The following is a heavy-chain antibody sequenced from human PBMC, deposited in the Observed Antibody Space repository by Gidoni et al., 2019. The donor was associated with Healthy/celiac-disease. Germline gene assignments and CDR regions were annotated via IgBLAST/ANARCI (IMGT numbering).Heavy chain of an antibody. Sequence: EVQLLEPGGGLVQPVGSLRLSFAASGFPFSSYDMRWVRQAPGKGLEWVSAISGSGGSTYYADSVKGRFTIARDNSKNTLYLQMNSLRAEDTAGCYCAKEMATIGGPFDYWGQGTLVTVSS. CDR3: AKEMATIGGPFDY. D-gene: IGHD5-12*01. J-gene: IGHJ4*02. V-gene: IGHV3-23*01. CDR1: GFPFSSYD. CDR2: ISGSGGST.